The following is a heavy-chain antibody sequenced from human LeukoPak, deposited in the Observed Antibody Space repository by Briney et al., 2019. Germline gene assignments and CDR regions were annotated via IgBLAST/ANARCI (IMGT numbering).Heavy chain of an antibody. D-gene: IGHD6-13*01. CDR2: IYYSGSS. CDR3: ARGGAVAGPDWGDAFDI. Sequence: SETLSLTCTVSGGSISSSGYYWGWVRQPPGKELEWIGSIYYSGSSHYNPSLKSRVSVSRDTAKNHFSLKLSSVTAADTAVYYCARGGAVAGPDWGDAFDIWGQGTMVTVSS. J-gene: IGHJ3*02. V-gene: IGHV4-39*07. CDR1: GGSISSSGYY.